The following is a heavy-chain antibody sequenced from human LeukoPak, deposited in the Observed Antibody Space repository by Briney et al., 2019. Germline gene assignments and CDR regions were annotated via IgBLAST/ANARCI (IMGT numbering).Heavy chain of an antibody. Sequence: PSETLSLTCAVYGGSFSGYYWSWIRQPPGKGLEWIGEINRSGSTNCNPSLKSRVTISVDTSKNQFSLKLSSVTAADTAVYYCARGLPGVGSPFDYWGQGTLVTVSS. CDR2: INRSGST. D-gene: IGHD2-15*01. V-gene: IGHV4-34*01. CDR1: GGSFSGYY. CDR3: ARGLPGVGSPFDY. J-gene: IGHJ4*02.